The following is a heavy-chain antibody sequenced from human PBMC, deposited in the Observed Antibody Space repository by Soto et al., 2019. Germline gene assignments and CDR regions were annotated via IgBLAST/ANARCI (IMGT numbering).Heavy chain of an antibody. CDR3: AKDRGYNWNY. CDR2: ISGSGGST. J-gene: IGHJ4*02. V-gene: IGHV3-23*01. CDR1: GFTFSSYA. Sequence: GGSLRLSCVASGFTFSSYAMSWVRQAPGKGLEWVSAISGSGGSTYYADSVKGRFTISRDNSKNTLYLQMNSLRAEETAGYYCAKDRGYNWNYWGQGTLVTISS. D-gene: IGHD1-20*01.